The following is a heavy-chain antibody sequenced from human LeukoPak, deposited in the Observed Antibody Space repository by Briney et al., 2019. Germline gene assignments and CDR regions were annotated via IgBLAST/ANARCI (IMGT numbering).Heavy chain of an antibody. D-gene: IGHD4-23*01. CDR1: GASISSGSNY. J-gene: IGHJ6*03. CDR2: IYSSGST. CDR3: ARPYRYGGNPRYYYYYMDV. Sequence: SETLSLTCSVSGASISSGSNYWGWIRQPPGKTLEWIGSIYSSGSTYYNPSLKSRVIIIIDTPKNHFSLKLSSVTAADTAVYYCARPYRYGGNPRYYYYYMDVWGKGTTVTISS. V-gene: IGHV4-39*07.